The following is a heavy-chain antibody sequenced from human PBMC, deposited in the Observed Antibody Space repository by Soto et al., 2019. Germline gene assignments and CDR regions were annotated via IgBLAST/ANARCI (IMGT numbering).Heavy chain of an antibody. Sequence: EVQLLESGGDLVQPGGSLRLSCAASGLTFSSYAMSWVRQAPGKGPEWVSVISGSGGYTDYADSVKGRFTISRDNSKNTLYLQMNSLRAEDTALYYCAKRFRGVLLNPEVDWGQGTLVTVSS. CDR3: AKRFRGVLLNPEVD. CDR1: GLTFSSYA. J-gene: IGHJ4*02. CDR2: ISGSGGYT. V-gene: IGHV3-23*01. D-gene: IGHD3-10*01.